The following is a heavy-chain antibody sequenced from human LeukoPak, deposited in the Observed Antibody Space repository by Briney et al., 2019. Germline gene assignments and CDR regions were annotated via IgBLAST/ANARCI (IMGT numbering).Heavy chain of an antibody. V-gene: IGHV3-30*02. CDR2: IRYDGSNK. CDR1: GFTFSSYG. J-gene: IGHJ4*02. CDR3: AKQKTSEEAFDY. D-gene: IGHD1/OR15-1a*01. Sequence: GRSLRLSCAASGFTFSSYGMHWVRQAPGKGLEWVAFIRYDGSNKYYADSVKGRFTISRDNSKNTLYLQMNSLRAEDTAVYYCAKQKTSEEAFDYWGQGTLVTVSS.